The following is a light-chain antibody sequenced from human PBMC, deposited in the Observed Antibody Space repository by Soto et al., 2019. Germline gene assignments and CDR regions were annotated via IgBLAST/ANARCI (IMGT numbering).Light chain of an antibody. CDR3: HQAGTFPFT. CDR2: AAS. CDR1: QDIEKW. Sequence: DIQLTQSPSSVSASVGDTINTTCRASQDIEKWLAWYQQKPGRAPKVLIYAASHLESGVPSRFSGSGSGTEFSLTISSLQTEDFATYFCHQAGTFPFTFGPGTKVDIK. J-gene: IGKJ3*01. V-gene: IGKV1-12*01.